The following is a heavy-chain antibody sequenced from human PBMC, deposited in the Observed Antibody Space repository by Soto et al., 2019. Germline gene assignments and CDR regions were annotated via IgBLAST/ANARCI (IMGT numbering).Heavy chain of an antibody. CDR1: GFTFSSYA. J-gene: IGHJ4*02. D-gene: IGHD3-10*01. CDR3: AGDMVRGGVFDY. Sequence: EVQLLESGGGLVQPGGSLRLSCAASGFTFSSYAMSWVRQAPGKGLEWVSAISGSGGSTYYADSVKGRFTISRDNSKNTLYLQMNSLRAEDTAVYYCAGDMVRGGVFDYWGQGTLVTVSS. V-gene: IGHV3-23*01. CDR2: ISGSGGST.